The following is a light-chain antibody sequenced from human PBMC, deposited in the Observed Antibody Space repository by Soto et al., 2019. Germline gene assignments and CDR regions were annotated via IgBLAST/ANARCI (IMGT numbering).Light chain of an antibody. CDR1: QSISSN. CDR3: QQYNSYTLT. CDR2: AAS. J-gene: IGKJ4*01. V-gene: IGKV1-39*01. Sequence: DIQMTQSPSSLSASVGDRVTITCLASQSISSNLNWYQQKPGKAPKLLIYAASSLQSGVPSRFSGSGSGTEFTLNISSLQPDDIATYYCQQYNSYTLTFGGGTKVDI.